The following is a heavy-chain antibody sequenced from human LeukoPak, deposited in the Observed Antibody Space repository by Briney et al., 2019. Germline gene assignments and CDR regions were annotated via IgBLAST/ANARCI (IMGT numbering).Heavy chain of an antibody. CDR3: AREVSSVVAAYYDY. D-gene: IGHD2-15*01. Sequence: SVKVSCKASGGTFSSYAISWVRQAPGQGLEWMGGIIPIFGTANYAQKFQGRVTTTADKSTSTAYMELSSLRSEDTAVYYCAREVSSVVAAYYDYWGQGTLVTVSS. V-gene: IGHV1-69*06. CDR1: GGTFSSYA. J-gene: IGHJ4*02. CDR2: IIPIFGTA.